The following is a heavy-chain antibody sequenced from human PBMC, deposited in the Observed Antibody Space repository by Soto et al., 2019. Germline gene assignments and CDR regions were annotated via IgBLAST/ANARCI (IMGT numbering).Heavy chain of an antibody. Sequence: ASVKVSCKASGGTFSSYAISWVRQAPGQGLEWMGGIIPIFGTANYAQKFQGRVTITADESTSTAYMELSSLRSEDTAVYYCARGVAGYNWFVHWGQGTLVTVSS. D-gene: IGHD6-19*01. CDR2: IIPIFGTA. CDR3: ARGVAGYNWFVH. J-gene: IGHJ5*02. CDR1: GGTFSSYA. V-gene: IGHV1-69*13.